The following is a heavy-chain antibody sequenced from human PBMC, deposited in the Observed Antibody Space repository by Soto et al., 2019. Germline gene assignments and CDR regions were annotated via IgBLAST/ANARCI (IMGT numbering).Heavy chain of an antibody. V-gene: IGHV4-59*01. CDR1: GGSISSYY. CDR3: ARVGGDYGDYADHAFDI. J-gene: IGHJ3*02. D-gene: IGHD4-17*01. CDR2: IYYSGST. Sequence: SETLSLTCTVSGGSISSYYWSWIRQPPGKGLEWIGYIYYSGSTNYNPSLKSRVTISVDTSKNQFSLKLSSVTAADTAVYYCARVGGDYGDYADHAFDIWGQGTMVTVSS.